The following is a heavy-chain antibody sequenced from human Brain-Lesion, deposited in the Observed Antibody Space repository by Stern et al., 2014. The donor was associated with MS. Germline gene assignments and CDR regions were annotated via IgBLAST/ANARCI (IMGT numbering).Heavy chain of an antibody. CDR1: GYRFTSNW. D-gene: IGHD6-6*01. CDR2: IWPGDSDP. Sequence: EVQLVESGAEVKKPGESLKISCKGSGYRFTSNWIGWVRQMPGKGLEWMGIIWPGDSDPRDSPSFQGQVTISADKSISTAYLQWSSLQASDTAMYYCARRGDSSSSGFDYWGQGTLVIVSS. J-gene: IGHJ4*02. CDR3: ARRGDSSSSGFDY. V-gene: IGHV5-51*01.